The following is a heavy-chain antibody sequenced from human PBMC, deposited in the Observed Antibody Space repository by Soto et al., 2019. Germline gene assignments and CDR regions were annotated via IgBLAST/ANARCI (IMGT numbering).Heavy chain of an antibody. Sequence: QVQLQESGPGLVKPSETLSLTCRISGGSISSYYWNWIRQAPGKGLEWIGFISYSGSTNYNPALTSRVTISVDTSKDQISLRLHSVTAADTAVYYCARVKSTSWGYYYAVDVWGQGTTVTVSS. V-gene: IGHV4-59*01. D-gene: IGHD2-2*01. CDR2: ISYSGST. J-gene: IGHJ6*01. CDR1: GGSISSYY. CDR3: ARVKSTSWGYYYAVDV.